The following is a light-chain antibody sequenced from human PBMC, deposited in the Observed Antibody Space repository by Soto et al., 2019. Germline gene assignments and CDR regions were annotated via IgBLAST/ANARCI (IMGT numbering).Light chain of an antibody. V-gene: IGKV3-20*01. J-gene: IGKJ5*01. CDR2: ATS. Sequence: EFVLTQSPGTLSLSPGETATLSCRASESIINDYSAWYQQRPGQPPRLLIYATSKRAPGIPDRFSGSGSGTDFTLTISRLEPEDFEVYYCQQYGRSPLFGQGTRLEIK. CDR1: ESIINDY. CDR3: QQYGRSPL.